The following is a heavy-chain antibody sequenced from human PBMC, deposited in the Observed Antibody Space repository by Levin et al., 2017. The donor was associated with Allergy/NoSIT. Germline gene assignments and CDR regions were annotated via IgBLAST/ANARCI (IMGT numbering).Heavy chain of an antibody. Sequence: GASVKVSCKVSGYTLTELSMHWVRQAPGKGLEWMGGFDPEDGETIYAQKFQGRVTMTEDTSTDTAYMELSSLRSEDTAVYYCATARITIFGVVTPNNWFDPWGQGTLVTVSS. J-gene: IGHJ5*02. V-gene: IGHV1-24*01. CDR3: ATARITIFGVVTPNNWFDP. CDR1: GYTLTELS. D-gene: IGHD3-3*01. CDR2: FDPEDGET.